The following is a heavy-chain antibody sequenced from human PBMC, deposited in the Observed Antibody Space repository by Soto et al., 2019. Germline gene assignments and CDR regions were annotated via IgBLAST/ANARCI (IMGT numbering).Heavy chain of an antibody. CDR2: ISGSGDST. Sequence: EVQLLESGGGLVQHGGSLRLSCAASGVTFSSYAMSWVRQAPGKGLEWVSVISGSGDSTYYADSVKGRFTISRDNSKNTLYLQMNSLRAEDTSVYYCASRSSGWYFDYWGQGTLVTVSS. V-gene: IGHV3-23*01. CDR3: ASRSSGWYFDY. CDR1: GVTFSSYA. J-gene: IGHJ4*02. D-gene: IGHD6-19*01.